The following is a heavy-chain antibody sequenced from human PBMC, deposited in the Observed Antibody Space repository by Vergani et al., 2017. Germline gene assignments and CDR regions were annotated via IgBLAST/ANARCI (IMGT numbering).Heavy chain of an antibody. CDR3: ARDRAYSCFDY. D-gene: IGHD4-11*01. Sequence: EVQLLESGGDLVQPGGSLRLSCTASGFPFSSAWMVWVRQAPGKGLEWVANIKEDGSVKNYVDSVKGRFTISRDNAKNSLYFQMNSLRVEDTAVYYCARDRAYSCFDYWGQGTLVTVSS. J-gene: IGHJ4*02. CDR1: GFPFSSAW. CDR2: IKEDGSVK. V-gene: IGHV3-7*01.